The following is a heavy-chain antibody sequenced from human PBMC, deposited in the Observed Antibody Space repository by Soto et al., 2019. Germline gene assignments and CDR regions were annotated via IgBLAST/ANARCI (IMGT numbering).Heavy chain of an antibody. D-gene: IGHD6-13*01. CDR1: GFTFDDYA. J-gene: IGHJ6*03. V-gene: IGHV3-9*01. CDR2: ISWNSGSI. CDR3: AKDGGSWTRYYMDV. Sequence: GGSLRLSCAASGFTFDDYAMHWVRQAPGKGLEWVSGISWNSGSIGYADSVKGRFTISRDNAKNSLYLQMNSLRAEDTALYYCAKDGGSWTRYYMDVWGKGTTVTVSS.